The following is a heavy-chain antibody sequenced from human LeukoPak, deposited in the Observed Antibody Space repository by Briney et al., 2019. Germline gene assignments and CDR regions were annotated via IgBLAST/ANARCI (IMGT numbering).Heavy chain of an antibody. CDR1: GYTFTSYD. D-gene: IGHD3-16*02. CDR2: IIPILGIA. CDR3: AGGATSLDFDY. J-gene: IGHJ4*02. Sequence: SVKVSCKASGYTFTSYDISWVRQAPGQGLEWMGRIIPILGIANYAQKFQGRVTITADKSTSTAYMELSSLRSEDTAVYYCAGGATSLDFDYWGQGTLVTVSS. V-gene: IGHV1-69*04.